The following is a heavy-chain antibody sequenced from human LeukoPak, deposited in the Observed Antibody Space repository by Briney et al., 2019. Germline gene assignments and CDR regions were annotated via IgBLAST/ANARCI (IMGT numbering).Heavy chain of an antibody. CDR2: IYYSGST. V-gene: IGHV4-59*01. D-gene: IGHD1-26*01. Sequence: SETLSLTCTVSGGSISSYYWSWIRQPPGKGLEWIGYIYYSGSTNYNPSLKSRVTISVDTSKNQFSLKLSSVTAADTAVYYCTGGGSYQNPNFDYWGQGTLVTVSS. J-gene: IGHJ4*02. CDR1: GGSISSYY. CDR3: TGGGSYQNPNFDY.